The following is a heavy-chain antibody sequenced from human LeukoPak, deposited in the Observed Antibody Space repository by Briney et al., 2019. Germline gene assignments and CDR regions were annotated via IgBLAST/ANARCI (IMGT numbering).Heavy chain of an antibody. CDR3: ARPPYCGGDCYSGLGWYFDL. Sequence: SETLSLTCAVYGGSFSGYYWSWIRQPPGKGLEWIGEINHSGSTNYNPSLKSRVTISVDTSKNQFSLKLSSVTAADTAVYYCARPPYCGGDCYSGLGWYFDLWGRGTLVTVSS. CDR2: INHSGST. V-gene: IGHV4-34*01. D-gene: IGHD2-21*02. J-gene: IGHJ2*01. CDR1: GGSFSGYY.